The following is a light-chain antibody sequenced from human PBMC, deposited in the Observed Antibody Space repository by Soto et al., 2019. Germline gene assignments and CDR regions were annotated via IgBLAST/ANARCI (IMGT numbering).Light chain of an antibody. Sequence: QPVLTQSPSVSASLGASVNLTCTLSSGHRTYAIAWHQVQSGKGPRFLMTINSDGSHNRGDGVPARFSGASFGAERFLIISSLQSDDETDYYCQTWGPEIVVFGGGTKLTVL. CDR2: INSDGSH. J-gene: IGLJ2*01. V-gene: IGLV4-69*01. CDR3: QTWGPEIVV. CDR1: SGHRTYA.